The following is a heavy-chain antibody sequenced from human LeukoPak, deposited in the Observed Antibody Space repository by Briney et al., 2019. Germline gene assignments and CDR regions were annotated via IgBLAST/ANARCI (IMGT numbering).Heavy chain of an antibody. Sequence: PSQTLSLTCAVSGGSISSGGYSWSWIRQPPGKGLEWIGYIYYSGSTNYNPSLKSRVTISVDTSKNQFSLKLSSVTAADTAVYYCARLEDFLGEFDYWGQGTLVTVSS. CDR1: GGSISSGGYS. CDR2: IYYSGST. J-gene: IGHJ4*02. CDR3: ARLEDFLGEFDY. V-gene: IGHV4-30-4*07. D-gene: IGHD3-16*01.